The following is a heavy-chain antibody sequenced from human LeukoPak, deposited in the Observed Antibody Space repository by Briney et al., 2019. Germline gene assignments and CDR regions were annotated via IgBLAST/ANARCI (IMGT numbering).Heavy chain of an antibody. J-gene: IGHJ4*02. CDR1: GYTFTSYD. CDR2: MNPNSGNT. Sequence: GASVKVSCKASGYTFTSYDINWVRQATGQGLEWMGWMNPNSGNTGYAQKFQGWVTMTRDASISTAYMELSRLRSDDTAVYYCARDQGYYYGSGSYYLFDYWGQGTLVTVSS. D-gene: IGHD3-10*01. CDR3: ARDQGYYYGSGSYYLFDY. V-gene: IGHV1-8*01.